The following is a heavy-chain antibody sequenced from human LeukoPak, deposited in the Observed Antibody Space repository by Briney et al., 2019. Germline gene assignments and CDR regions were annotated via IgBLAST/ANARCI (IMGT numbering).Heavy chain of an antibody. CDR3: ARGTIAAAGPDY. Sequence: GGSLRLSCTASGFTFSSYAMSWVRQAPGKGLEWVSAISGSGGSTYYADSVKGRFTISRDNSKNTLYLQMNSLRAEDTAVYYCARGTIAAAGPDYWGQGTLVTVSS. V-gene: IGHV3-23*01. CDR1: GFTFSSYA. J-gene: IGHJ4*02. D-gene: IGHD6-13*01. CDR2: ISGSGGST.